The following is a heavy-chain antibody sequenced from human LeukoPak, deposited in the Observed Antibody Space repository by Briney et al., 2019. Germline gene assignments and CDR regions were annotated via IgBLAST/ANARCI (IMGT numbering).Heavy chain of an antibody. CDR2: IREDGSGG. Sequence: PGGSLRLSCAASGFTFSSYSMAWVRQAPGKGLEWVANIREDGSGGVYVDSVKGRFTISRDNAKTSVFLQINSLRVEDTAVYFCARWRGQQSEFDYWGQGTLVTVSS. CDR1: GFTFSSYS. D-gene: IGHD5-24*01. V-gene: IGHV3-7*01. J-gene: IGHJ4*02. CDR3: ARWRGQQSEFDY.